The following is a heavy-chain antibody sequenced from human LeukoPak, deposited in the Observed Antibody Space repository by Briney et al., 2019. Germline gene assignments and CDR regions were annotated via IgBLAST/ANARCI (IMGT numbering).Heavy chain of an antibody. CDR1: GYTFTGYY. CDR3: ARVLGSPVGWSDY. D-gene: IGHD2-15*01. V-gene: IGHV1-2*02. CDR2: INPNSGGT. J-gene: IGHJ4*02. Sequence: ASVKVSCKASGYTFTGYYMHWVRQAPGQGLEWMGWINPNSGGTNYAQKFQGRVTMTRDTSISTAYMELSRLRSDDTAVYYCARVLGSPVGWSDYWGQGTLVTVSS.